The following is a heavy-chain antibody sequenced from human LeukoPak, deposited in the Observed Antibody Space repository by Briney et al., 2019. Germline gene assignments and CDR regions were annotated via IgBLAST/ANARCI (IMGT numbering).Heavy chain of an antibody. J-gene: IGHJ6*03. CDR2: ISSSSSYI. D-gene: IGHD6-19*01. CDR1: GFTFSSYA. Sequence: GGSLRLSCAASGFTFSSYAMSWVRQAPGKGLEWVSSISSSSSYIYYADSVKGRFTISRDNSKNTLYLQMNSLRAEDTAVYYCAKDPSGWSSYYYYYYYMDVWGKGTTVTISS. CDR3: AKDPSGWSSYYYYYYYMDV. V-gene: IGHV3-21*01.